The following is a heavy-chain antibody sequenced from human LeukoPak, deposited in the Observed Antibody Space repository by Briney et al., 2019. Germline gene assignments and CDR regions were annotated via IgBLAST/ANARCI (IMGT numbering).Heavy chain of an antibody. CDR2: INPNSGGT. J-gene: IGHJ6*03. D-gene: IGHD1-14*01. Sequence: SVKVSCKASGYTFTGYYMHWVRQAPGQGLEWMGWINPNSGGTNYAQKFQGRVTMTRDTSISTAYMELSRLRSDDTAVYYCARVRKNYYYYYMDVWGKGTTVTISS. V-gene: IGHV1-2*02. CDR3: ARVRKNYYYYYMDV. CDR1: GYTFTGYY.